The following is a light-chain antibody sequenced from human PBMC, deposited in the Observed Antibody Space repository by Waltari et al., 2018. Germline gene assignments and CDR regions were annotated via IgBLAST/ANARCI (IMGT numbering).Light chain of an antibody. J-gene: IGLJ2*01. CDR3: QSADSSGDYVV. Sequence: SYELTQPPSVSVSQGQPARTTCSGDALPKQSTYWYQQKPGQAPILVMFKDSERPSEIPERFSGSSSGTTVTLTISGVQAEDEADYYCQSADSSGDYVVFGGGTKLTVL. CDR1: ALPKQS. V-gene: IGLV3-25*03. CDR2: KDS.